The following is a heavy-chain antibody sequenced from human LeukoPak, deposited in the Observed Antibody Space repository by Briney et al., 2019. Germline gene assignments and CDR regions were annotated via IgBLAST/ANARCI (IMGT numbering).Heavy chain of an antibody. CDR3: ARARRLSWFDP. Sequence: GGSLRLSCAASGFTFSNYGMHWVRQAPGKGLEWVAIIWNDGSDKYYVDSVKGRFTISRDNAKNTLYLQMNSLRAEDTAVYYCARARRLSWFDPWGQGTLVTVSS. V-gene: IGHV3-33*01. J-gene: IGHJ5*02. CDR2: IWNDGSDK. D-gene: IGHD3-3*01. CDR1: GFTFSNYG.